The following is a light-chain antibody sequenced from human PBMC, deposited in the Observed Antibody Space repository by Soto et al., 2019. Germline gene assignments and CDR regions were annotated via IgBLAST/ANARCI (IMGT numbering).Light chain of an antibody. Sequence: EIVLTQSPATLPFSPGERANLSCRASQSVSRYLAWYQQKPGQAPRLLIYDASNRATDIPARFSGSGAGRDFTLTISSLEHEDFAVYYCQPRSNWPPLFTFGPGTKVDIK. CDR1: QSVSRY. CDR2: DAS. V-gene: IGKV3-11*02. J-gene: IGKJ3*01. CDR3: QPRSNWPPLFT.